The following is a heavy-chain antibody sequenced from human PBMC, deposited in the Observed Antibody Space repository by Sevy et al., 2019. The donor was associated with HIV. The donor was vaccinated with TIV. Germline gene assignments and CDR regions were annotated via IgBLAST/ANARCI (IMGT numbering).Heavy chain of an antibody. Sequence: GGSLRLSCEASGFTGSGNYMAWVRLAPGKGLEWVSLIDSGGSTYYADSVKGRFTISRDNAKNTLYLQMNPQRAEDTAVYFCARDRYYDASGYYYYYYGMDVWGQGTTVTVSS. CDR1: GFTGSGNY. CDR3: ARDRYYDASGYYYYYYGMDV. CDR2: IDSGGST. J-gene: IGHJ6*02. V-gene: IGHV3-66*01. D-gene: IGHD3-22*01.